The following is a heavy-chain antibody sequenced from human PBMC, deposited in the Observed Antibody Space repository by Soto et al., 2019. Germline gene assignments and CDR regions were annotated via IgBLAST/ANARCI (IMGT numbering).Heavy chain of an antibody. CDR2: LSSSSSNI. Sequence: GGSLRLSCAASGFTFSSYCMPCVRQAPGKGLAWVSCLSSSSSNINYAHSVKGRFTISRDNAKNSLYLQMNRLRAEDTAVYYCAPYGDTGYFQHWGQGTLVTVSS. V-gene: IGHV3-48*01. CDR3: APYGDTGYFQH. CDR1: GFTFSSYC. D-gene: IGHD4-17*01. J-gene: IGHJ1*01.